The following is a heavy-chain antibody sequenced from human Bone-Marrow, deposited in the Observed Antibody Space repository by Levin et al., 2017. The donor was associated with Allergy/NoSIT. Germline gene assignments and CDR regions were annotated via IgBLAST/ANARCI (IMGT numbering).Heavy chain of an antibody. J-gene: IGHJ3*01. V-gene: IGHV3-23*01. Sequence: PGGSLRLSCAASGFSFNAYAMSWVRQSPGKGLEWVSAISQSGIDTYYRDSVRGRFVISRDDSENTLNLQMNDLRGEDTAIYFCARRFCGGGSCHSGAFDLWGQGIMVTVSS. CDR2: ISQSGIDT. CDR1: GFSFNAYA. D-gene: IGHD2-15*01. CDR3: ARRFCGGGSCHSGAFDL.